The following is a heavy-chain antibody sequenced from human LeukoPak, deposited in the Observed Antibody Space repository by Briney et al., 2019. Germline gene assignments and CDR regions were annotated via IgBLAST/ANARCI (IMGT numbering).Heavy chain of an antibody. CDR2: INTGNGNT. V-gene: IGHV1-3*04. D-gene: IGHD5-18*01. CDR1: GYTFTRYT. J-gene: IGHJ5*02. Sequence: ASVRVSCTASGYTFTRYTIHRVRQAPGQRLEWMGWINTGNGNTEYSQKFQGRVTVTTDTSASTAYMELSSLRSEHTAVYYCARCGYSDAWSCDHWGQGTLVTVSS. CDR3: ARCGYSDAWSCDH.